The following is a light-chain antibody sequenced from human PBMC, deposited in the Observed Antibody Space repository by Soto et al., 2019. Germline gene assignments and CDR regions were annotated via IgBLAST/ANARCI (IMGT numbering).Light chain of an antibody. Sequence: DIQMTQSPSSLSVSVGDSVTITCRASQTISDYLHWYQQKPGEAPRLLIYAASSLPSGVPSRFSGSGSGTDFTLTISSLQPEDFATYYCQQSFTTWTFGQGTKVEIK. CDR2: AAS. CDR1: QTISDY. CDR3: QQSFTTWT. J-gene: IGKJ1*01. V-gene: IGKV1-39*01.